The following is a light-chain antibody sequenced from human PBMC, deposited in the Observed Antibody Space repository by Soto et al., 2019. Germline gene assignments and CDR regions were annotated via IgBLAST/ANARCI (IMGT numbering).Light chain of an antibody. CDR3: QQYGSSLRIT. CDR2: GAS. J-gene: IGKJ5*01. CDR1: QSVSSSY. Sequence: EIVLTQSPGTLSLSPGERATLSCRASQSVSSSYLAWYQQKPGQAPRLLIYGASSRATRIPDRFSGSGSGKDFTLTISRLEPEDFALYYCQQYGSSLRITFGQGTRLEIK. V-gene: IGKV3-20*01.